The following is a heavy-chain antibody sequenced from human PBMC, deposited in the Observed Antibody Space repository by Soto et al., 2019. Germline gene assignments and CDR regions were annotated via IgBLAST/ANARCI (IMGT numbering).Heavy chain of an antibody. Sequence: PGGSLRLSCAASGFAFNIYAIHWVRQAPGKGLEWVAVISHDGTIRYYTDSVRGRFTISRDNSKNTVYLEMDSLRADDTAVYYCARGSGVPTPDFDYWGQGALVTVSS. CDR1: GFAFNIYA. CDR3: ARGSGVPTPDFDY. D-gene: IGHD3-3*01. CDR2: ISHDGTIR. V-gene: IGHV3-30-3*01. J-gene: IGHJ4*02.